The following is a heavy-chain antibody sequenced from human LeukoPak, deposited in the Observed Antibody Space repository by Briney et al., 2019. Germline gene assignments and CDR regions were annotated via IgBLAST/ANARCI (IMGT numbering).Heavy chain of an antibody. CDR1: GGSISSSTYY. D-gene: IGHD1-14*01. CDR2: IYYSGST. J-gene: IGHJ4*02. Sequence: SETLSLTCTVSGGSISSSTYYWGWIRQPPGKGLEWIGSIYYSGSTYYNPSLKSRVTISVDTSKNQFSLKLSSVTAADTAVYYCARSPDRGWIDYWGQGALVTVSS. CDR3: ARSPDRGWIDY. V-gene: IGHV4-39*01.